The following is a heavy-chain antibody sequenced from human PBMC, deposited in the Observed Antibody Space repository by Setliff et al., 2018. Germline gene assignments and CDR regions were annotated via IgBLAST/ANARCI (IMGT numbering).Heavy chain of an antibody. CDR1: GDPFNAYG. CDR2: IIPVLGMT. CDR3: ARGPSPTVTPSRLIYFYHMDV. Sequence: SVKVSCKASGDPFNAYGVSWVRQAPGQGLEWMGAIIPVLGMTDYAQKFQGRLTMTADQSTTTVYMELSSLRFDDTALYYCARGPSPTVTPSRLIYFYHMDVWGTGTTVTVSS. J-gene: IGHJ6*03. D-gene: IGHD4-17*01. V-gene: IGHV1-69*10.